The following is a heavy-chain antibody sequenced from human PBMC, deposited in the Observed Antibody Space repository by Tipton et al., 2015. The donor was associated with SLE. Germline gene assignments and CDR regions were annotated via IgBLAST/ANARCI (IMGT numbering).Heavy chain of an antibody. CDR3: AKDDRGRFGQQLGLDY. D-gene: IGHD6-13*01. Sequence: GSLRLSCAASGFTFSSYGMHWVRQAPGKGLEWVAFIRYDGSNKYYADSVKGRFTISRDNSKNTLYLQMNSLRAEDTAVYYCAKDDRGRFGQQLGLDYWGQGTLVTVSS. CDR2: IRYDGSNK. CDR1: GFTFSSYG. J-gene: IGHJ4*02. V-gene: IGHV3-30*02.